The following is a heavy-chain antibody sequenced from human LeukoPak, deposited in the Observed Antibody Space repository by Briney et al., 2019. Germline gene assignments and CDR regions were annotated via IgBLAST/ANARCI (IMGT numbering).Heavy chain of an antibody. CDR2: IYHSGST. CDR3: ARDPGYSSSWCTYFQH. CDR1: GGSISSGGYY. J-gene: IGHJ1*01. D-gene: IGHD6-13*01. V-gene: IGHV4-30-2*01. Sequence: PSQTLSLTCTVSGGSISSGGYYWSWIRQPPGKGLEWIGYIYHSGSTYYNPSLKSRVTISVDRSKNQFSLKLSSVTAADTAVYYCARDPGYSSSWCTYFQHWGQGTLVTVSS.